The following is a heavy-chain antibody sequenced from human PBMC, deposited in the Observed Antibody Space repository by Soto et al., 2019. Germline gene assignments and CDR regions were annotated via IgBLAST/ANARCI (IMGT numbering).Heavy chain of an antibody. CDR2: IYYSGST. V-gene: IGHV4-59*08. Sequence: QVQLQESGPGLVKPSETLSLTCTVSGGSISSYYWSWIRQPPGKGLEWIGYIYYSGSTNYNPSLTIRVTIAVDTCKTQLSLKLGSVTAADTAVYYCARPVVVVGYSLPYWYFDLWGRGTLVTVSS. D-gene: IGHD2-2*01. CDR3: ARPVVVVGYSLPYWYFDL. CDR1: GGSISSYY. J-gene: IGHJ2*01.